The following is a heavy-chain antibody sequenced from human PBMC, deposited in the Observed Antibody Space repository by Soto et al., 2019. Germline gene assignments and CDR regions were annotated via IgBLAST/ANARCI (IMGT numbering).Heavy chain of an antibody. D-gene: IGHD1-26*01. Sequence: SLRLSCAASGFTFSSYGMHWVRQAPGKGLEWVAVISYDGSNKYYADSVKGRFTISRDNSKNTLYLQMNSLRAEDTAVYYCAKGRIVGATYYYYVMDVWGQGTTVTVSS. J-gene: IGHJ6*02. V-gene: IGHV3-30*18. CDR2: ISYDGSNK. CDR3: AKGRIVGATYYYYVMDV. CDR1: GFTFSSYG.